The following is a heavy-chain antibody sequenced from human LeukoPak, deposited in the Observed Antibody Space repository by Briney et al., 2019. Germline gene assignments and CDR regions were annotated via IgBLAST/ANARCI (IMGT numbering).Heavy chain of an antibody. J-gene: IGHJ4*02. V-gene: IGHV3-21*01. CDR3: ARDGRLLAESMLRGAPDY. Sequence: GGSLRLSCAASGFTFNSCTMSWVRQAPGKGLEWVSSISSSSSYIYYADSVKGRFTISRDNAKNSLYLQMNSLRAEDTAVYYCARDGRLLAESMLRGAPDYWGQGTLATVSS. D-gene: IGHD3-10*01. CDR1: GFTFNSCT. CDR2: ISSSSSYI.